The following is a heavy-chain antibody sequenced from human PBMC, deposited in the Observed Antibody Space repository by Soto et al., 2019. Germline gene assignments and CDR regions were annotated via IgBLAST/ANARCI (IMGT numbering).Heavy chain of an antibody. V-gene: IGHV1-18*01. CDR1: GYTFTNYG. CDR3: ARGGRFAVADTDY. Sequence: QVQLVQSGVEVKKPGASVKVSCKASGYTFTNYGITWVRQAPGQGLEWLGWISGYNGNTNYAQKFQGRVTMTTDTSTSTAYMDLRSLRYDATAVYYCARGGRFAVADTDYWGPGTLLTVSS. CDR2: ISGYNGNT. D-gene: IGHD3-3*01. J-gene: IGHJ4*02.